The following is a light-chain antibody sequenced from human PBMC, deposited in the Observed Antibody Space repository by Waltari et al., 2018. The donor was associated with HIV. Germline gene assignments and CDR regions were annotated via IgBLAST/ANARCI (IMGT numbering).Light chain of an antibody. V-gene: IGLV1-51*02. CDR1: SSNIGTNS. CDR2: ENN. J-gene: IGLJ2*01. Sequence: QSVLTQPPSVSAAPGQKVTFFCSGSSSNIGTNSVSCYPLIPGTAPKLLIYENNQRPSGIPDRFSGSKSGTSATLGITGLQTGDEADYYCGTWDSSLNTIVFGGGTKLTVL. CDR3: GTWDSSLNTIV.